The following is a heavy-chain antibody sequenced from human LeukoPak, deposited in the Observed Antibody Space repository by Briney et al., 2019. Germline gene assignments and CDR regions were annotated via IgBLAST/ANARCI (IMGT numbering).Heavy chain of an antibody. J-gene: IGHJ4*02. Sequence: PGRSLRLSCAASGFTFSSYGMHWVRQAPGKGLEWVAVIWYDGSNKYYADSVKGRFTISRDNSKNTLYLQMNSLRAEDTAVYYCARDPAPSWYSSGWSRFDYWGQGTLVTVSS. V-gene: IGHV3-33*01. CDR1: GFTFSSYG. CDR2: IWYDGSNK. CDR3: ARDPAPSWYSSGWSRFDY. D-gene: IGHD6-19*01.